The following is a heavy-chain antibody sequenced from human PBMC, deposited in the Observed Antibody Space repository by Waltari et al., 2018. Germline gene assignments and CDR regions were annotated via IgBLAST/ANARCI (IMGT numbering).Heavy chain of an antibody. CDR3: AKDLQQLARYYYYYGMDV. V-gene: IGHV3-30*18. D-gene: IGHD6-6*01. CDR1: SFPSCRYA. CDR2: ISYDGSNK. J-gene: IGHJ6*02. Sequence: QVQLVESGGGVVQLGRSRGLCGGASSFPSCRYAPYRGRKAPGNGVEWVAVISYDGSNKYYADSVKGRFTISRDNSKNTLYLQMSSLGADDTAVYYCAKDLQQLARYYYYYGMDVWGQGTTVTVSS.